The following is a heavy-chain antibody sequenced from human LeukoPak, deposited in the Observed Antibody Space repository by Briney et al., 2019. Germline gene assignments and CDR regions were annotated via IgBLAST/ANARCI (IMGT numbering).Heavy chain of an antibody. CDR1: GFTFSSYA. CDR3: ARGYCSGGSCYDC. J-gene: IGHJ4*02. Sequence: GGSLRLSCAASGFTFSSYAMHWVRQAPGKGLEWVALISYDGSNKYYADSVKGRFTISRDNSKNTLYLQMNSLRAEDTAVYYCARGYCSGGSCYDCWGQGTLVTVSS. V-gene: IGHV3-30-3*01. D-gene: IGHD2-15*01. CDR2: ISYDGSNK.